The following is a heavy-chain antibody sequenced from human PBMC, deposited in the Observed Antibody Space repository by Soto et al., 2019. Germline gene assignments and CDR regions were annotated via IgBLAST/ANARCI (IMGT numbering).Heavy chain of an antibody. CDR1: GASISSSSYF. Sequence: QLQLQESGPGLAKPSETLSLNCTVSGASISSSSYFWAWIRRTPGKGLEWIASIDYRGTTYKNPSLKSRVTISLDTSKNHFSLNLGPVTAADTALYYCSRRAPEGFDPWGQGTLVTVSS. CDR3: SRRAPEGFDP. CDR2: IDYRGTT. V-gene: IGHV4-39*02. J-gene: IGHJ5*02.